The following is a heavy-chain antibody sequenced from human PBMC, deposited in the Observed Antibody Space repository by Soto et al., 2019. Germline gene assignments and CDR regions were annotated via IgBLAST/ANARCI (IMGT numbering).Heavy chain of an antibody. V-gene: IGHV3-53*01. J-gene: IGHJ4*02. Sequence: EVQLVESGGGLIQPGGSLRLSCAVSGFTVRANYMSRVRQAPGKGLEWVSVIYSGDTTYYADSVKGRFIISRDISKNILYLQMNILRAEDTAVYYCHGYGYWGQGTLVTVSS. CDR2: IYSGDTT. D-gene: IGHD5-18*01. CDR1: GFTVRANY. CDR3: HGYGY.